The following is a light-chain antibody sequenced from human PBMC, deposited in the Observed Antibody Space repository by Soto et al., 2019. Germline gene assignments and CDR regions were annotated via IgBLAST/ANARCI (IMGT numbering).Light chain of an antibody. V-gene: IGKV1-39*01. CDR3: QQSFSPLTFGGGTPQLT. Sequence: DIHMTQSPSSLSASVGDTVTITCRASQNIDMYLNWYQQKPGKAPKLLIYTASTLQTGVPSRFSGSGSGTDFTLTISSLQPEDFATYYCQQSFSPLTFGGGTPQLTFGGGTKVEIK. J-gene: IGKJ4*01. CDR2: TAS. CDR1: QNIDMY.